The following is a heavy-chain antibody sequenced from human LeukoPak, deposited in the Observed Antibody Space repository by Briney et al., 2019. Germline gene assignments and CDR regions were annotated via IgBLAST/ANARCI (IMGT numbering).Heavy chain of an antibody. CDR3: ASGDTAMVTYYYYYYGMDV. D-gene: IGHD5-18*01. V-gene: IGHV3-21*01. Sequence: PGGSLRLSFAASGFTFSSYSMTSVRQAPGKGRGWVSSISSSSRYINYADSVKDRFTISRDNAKNTLYLQMNSLRAEDTAVYYCASGDTAMVTYYYYYYGMDVWGQGTRVTVSS. CDR2: ISSSSRYI. CDR1: GFTFSSYS. J-gene: IGHJ6*02.